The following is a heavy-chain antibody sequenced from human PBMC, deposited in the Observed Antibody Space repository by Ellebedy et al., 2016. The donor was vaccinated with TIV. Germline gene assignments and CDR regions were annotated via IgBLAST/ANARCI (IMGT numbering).Heavy chain of an antibody. Sequence: PGGSLRLSCAASGFTFSWHWMHWVRQAPGKGLVWVSRINSDGSSTSYADSVKGRFTISRDNAKNTLFLQMNSLTAEDTAVYYCARYCGSTSCSTEAFDIWGQGTMVTVSS. V-gene: IGHV3-74*01. CDR2: INSDGSST. D-gene: IGHD2-2*01. CDR3: ARYCGSTSCSTEAFDI. CDR1: GFTFSWHW. J-gene: IGHJ3*02.